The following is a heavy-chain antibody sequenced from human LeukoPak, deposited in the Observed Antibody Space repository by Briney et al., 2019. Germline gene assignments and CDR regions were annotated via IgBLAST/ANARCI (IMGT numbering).Heavy chain of an antibody. D-gene: IGHD4-17*01. CDR1: GSSISNYY. J-gene: IGHJ4*02. V-gene: IGHV4-4*07. CDR3: ARRGDYEFDY. CDR2: IYTSGGT. Sequence: PSETLSLTCTVSGSSISNYYWTWIRQPAGKGLEWIGRIYTSGGTNYNPSLKTRVTMSVDTSKNQFSLRLSSVTAADTAVYYCARRGDYEFDYWGQGTLVTVSS.